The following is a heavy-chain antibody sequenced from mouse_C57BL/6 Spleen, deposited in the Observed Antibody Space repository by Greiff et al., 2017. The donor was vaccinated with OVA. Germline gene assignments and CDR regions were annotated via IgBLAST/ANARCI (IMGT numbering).Heavy chain of an antibody. D-gene: IGHD2-5*01. V-gene: IGHV5-9*01. CDR3: ARQDSNYYFDY. Sequence: EVKLMESGGGLVKPGGSLKLSCAASGFTFSSYTMSWVRQTPEKRLEWVATISGGGGNTYYPDSVKGRFTISRDNAKNNLYLQMSSLRSEDTALYYCARQDSNYYFDYWGQGTTLTVSS. CDR2: ISGGGGNT. J-gene: IGHJ2*01. CDR1: GFTFSSYT.